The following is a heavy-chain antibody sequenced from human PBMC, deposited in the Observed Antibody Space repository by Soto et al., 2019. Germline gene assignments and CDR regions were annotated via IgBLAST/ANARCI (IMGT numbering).Heavy chain of an antibody. Sequence: SETLSLTCTVSGGSISSYYWSWIRQPPGKGLEWIGYIYYSGSTNYNPSHKSRVTISVDTSKNQFSLKLSSVTAADTAVYYCARGGYRSGWYYDWFDPWGQGTLVTVSS. J-gene: IGHJ5*02. CDR3: ARGGYRSGWYYDWFDP. D-gene: IGHD6-19*01. CDR2: IYYSGST. V-gene: IGHV4-59*01. CDR1: GGSISSYY.